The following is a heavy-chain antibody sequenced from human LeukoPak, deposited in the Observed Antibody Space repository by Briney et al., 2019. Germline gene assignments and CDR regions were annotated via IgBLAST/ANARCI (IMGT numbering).Heavy chain of an antibody. CDR1: GGSISSYY. CDR3: ARSSTFIPYSSSWFGA. Sequence: SETLSLTCTVSGGSISSYYWSWIRQPPGKGLEWIGYIYYSGSTNYNPSLKSRVTISVDTSKNQFSLKLSSVTAADTAVYYCARSSTFIPYSSSWFGAWGQGTLVTVSS. V-gene: IGHV4-59*08. CDR2: IYYSGST. J-gene: IGHJ5*02. D-gene: IGHD6-13*01.